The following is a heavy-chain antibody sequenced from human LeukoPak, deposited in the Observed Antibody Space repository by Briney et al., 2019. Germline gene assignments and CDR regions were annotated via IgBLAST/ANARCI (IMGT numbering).Heavy chain of an antibody. Sequence: PGGSLRLSCAASGFTFSSYAMSWVRQAPGKGLEWVSAISGSGGSTYYADSVKGRFTISRDNSKNTLYLQMNSLRAEDTAVYYCAKGVCSGGSCYQPPSDYWGQGTLVTVSS. J-gene: IGHJ4*02. V-gene: IGHV3-23*01. CDR1: GFTFSSYA. CDR2: ISGSGGST. D-gene: IGHD2-15*01. CDR3: AKGVCSGGSCYQPPSDY.